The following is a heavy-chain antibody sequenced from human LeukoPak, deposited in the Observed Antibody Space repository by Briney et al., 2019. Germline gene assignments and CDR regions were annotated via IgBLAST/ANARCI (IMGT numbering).Heavy chain of an antibody. J-gene: IGHJ5*02. CDR3: ARRQWELLPRGRAWFDP. CDR2: IKHSGRT. D-gene: IGHD1-26*01. Sequence: GSLRLSCAASGFTFSSYGMSWVRQAPGKGLEWIGEIKHSGRTNYNASRKRRVTILVDKYKKKFSLKIGSVTAADTAVYYCARRQWELLPRGRAWFDPWGQGTLVTVSS. V-gene: IGHV4-34*01. CDR1: GFTFSSYG.